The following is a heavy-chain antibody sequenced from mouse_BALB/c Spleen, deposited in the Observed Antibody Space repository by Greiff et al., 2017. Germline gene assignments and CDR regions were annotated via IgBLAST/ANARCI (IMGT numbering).Heavy chain of an antibody. J-gene: IGHJ3*01. CDR3: ATPLLRLRAWFAY. D-gene: IGHD1-2*01. Sequence: VQLQQSGAELVRPGALVKLSCKASGFNIKDYYMHWVKQRPEQGLEWIGWIDPENGNTIYDPKFQGKASITADTSSNTAYLQLSSLTSEDTAVYYCATPLLRLRAWFAYWGQGTLVTVSA. V-gene: IGHV14-1*02. CDR2: IDPENGNT. CDR1: GFNIKDYY.